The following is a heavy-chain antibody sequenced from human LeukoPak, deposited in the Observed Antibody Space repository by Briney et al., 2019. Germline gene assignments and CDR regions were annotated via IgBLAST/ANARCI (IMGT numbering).Heavy chain of an antibody. CDR1: GGSISSSSYY. D-gene: IGHD3-3*01. V-gene: IGHV4-39*07. Sequence: SETLSLTCTVSGGSISSSSYYWGWIRQPPGKGLEWIGSIYYSGSTYYNPSLKSRVTISVDTSKNQFSLKLNSVTAADTAVYYCAGANYDFWSGYYSPDAFDIWGQGTMVTVSS. J-gene: IGHJ3*02. CDR3: AGANYDFWSGYYSPDAFDI. CDR2: IYYSGST.